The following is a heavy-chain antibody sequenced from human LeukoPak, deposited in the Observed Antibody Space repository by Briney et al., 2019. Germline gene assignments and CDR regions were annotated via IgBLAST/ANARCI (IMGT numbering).Heavy chain of an antibody. CDR3: ARGLVPGDIEVVVAARGLGY. CDR1: GFTFSSYN. Sequence: PGGSPRLSCAASGFTFSSYNMNWVRQAPGKGLEWVSYISSSSSTIYYADSVKGRFTISRDNAKNSLYLQMNSLRAEDTAVYYCARGLVPGDIEVVVAARGLGYWGQGTLVTVSS. V-gene: IGHV3-48*04. J-gene: IGHJ4*02. CDR2: ISSSSSTI. D-gene: IGHD2-15*01.